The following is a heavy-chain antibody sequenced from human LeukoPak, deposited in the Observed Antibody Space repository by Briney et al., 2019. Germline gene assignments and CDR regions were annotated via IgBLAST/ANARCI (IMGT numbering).Heavy chain of an antibody. CDR1: GVSVSSGNYY. V-gene: IGHV4-61*01. CDR3: ARGGAARLHFQN. CDR2: IYHSGST. J-gene: IGHJ1*01. Sequence: SETLSLTCTVSGVSVSSGNYYWTWIRQPPGKGLEWIGYIYHSGSTNYNPSLQSRVTISVDTSKNQFSLNLNSVTAADTAVYYCARGGAARLHFQNWGQGTLVTVSS. D-gene: IGHD6-6*01.